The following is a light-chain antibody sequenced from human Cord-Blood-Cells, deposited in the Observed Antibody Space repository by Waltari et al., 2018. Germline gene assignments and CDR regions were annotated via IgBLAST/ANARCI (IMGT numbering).Light chain of an antibody. CDR1: QDSSNF. J-gene: IGKJ2*01. Sequence: DLQMTQSPSLMSASVGDRVTITCQAKQDSSNFLNGYQQKPGKAPKLLIDDASNLEKGVPSRFVGGGGGADFTFTISSLQPEDIATYYCQQYDNRPQYTFGQGTKLEIK. V-gene: IGKV1-33*01. CDR3: QQYDNRPQYT. CDR2: DAS.